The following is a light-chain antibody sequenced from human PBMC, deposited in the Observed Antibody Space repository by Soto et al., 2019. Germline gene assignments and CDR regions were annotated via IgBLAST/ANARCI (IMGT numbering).Light chain of an antibody. CDR2: EVS. J-gene: IGLJ1*01. V-gene: IGLV2-8*01. CDR1: SSDVGGYNY. Sequence: QYALTQPPSASGSPGQSVTISCTGTSSDVGGYNYVSWYQQHPGKAPKLMIYEVSKRPSGVPDRFSGSKSGNTASLTVSGLQAEDEADYYCSSYAGRYVFGTGTKLTVL. CDR3: SSYAGRYV.